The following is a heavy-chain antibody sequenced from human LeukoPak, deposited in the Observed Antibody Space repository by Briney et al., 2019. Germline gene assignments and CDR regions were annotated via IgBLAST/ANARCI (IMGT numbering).Heavy chain of an antibody. CDR3: ARYSYGSSFDY. V-gene: IGHV3-21*05. CDR1: GFTFSSYW. Sequence: PGGSLRLSCAASGFTFSSYWMSWVRQAPGKGLEWVSYISSSGTAMYYADSVKGRFTISRDNAKNSLYLQMNSLRAEDTAVYYCARYSYGSSFDYWGQGTLVTVSS. J-gene: IGHJ4*02. D-gene: IGHD5-18*01. CDR2: ISSSGTAM.